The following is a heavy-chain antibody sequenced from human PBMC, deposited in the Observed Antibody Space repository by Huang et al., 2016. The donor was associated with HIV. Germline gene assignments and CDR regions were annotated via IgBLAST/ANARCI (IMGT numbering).Heavy chain of an antibody. CDR3: ARRFSSSSGYFDY. Sequence: VQLVQSGAEVKKPGESLKISCKGAGYSFSSYWIAWVRQMPGKGLEWMWIILPDDSDTTSSPSFEGQGTISADKSIGTAYLQWSSLKASDTAMYYCARRFSSSSGYFDYWGQGSLVTVSS. CDR2: ILPDDSDT. D-gene: IGHD6-6*01. V-gene: IGHV5-51*01. J-gene: IGHJ4*02. CDR1: GYSFSSYW.